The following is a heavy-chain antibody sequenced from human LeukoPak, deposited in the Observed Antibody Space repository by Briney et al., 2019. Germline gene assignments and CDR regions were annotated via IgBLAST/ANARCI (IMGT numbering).Heavy chain of an antibody. CDR3: ARDIVVVPAAVLGPYDAFDI. CDR2: ISAYNGNT. Sequence: ASVKVSCKASGYAFTSYGISWVRQAPGQGLEWMGWISAYNGNTNYAQKLQGRVTMTTDTSTSTAYMELRSLRSDDTAVYYCARDIVVVPAAVLGPYDAFDIWGQGTMVTVSS. J-gene: IGHJ3*02. CDR1: GYAFTSYG. V-gene: IGHV1-18*01. D-gene: IGHD2-2*01.